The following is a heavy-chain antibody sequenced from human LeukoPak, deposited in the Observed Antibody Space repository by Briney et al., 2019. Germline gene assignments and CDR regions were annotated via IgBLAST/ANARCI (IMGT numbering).Heavy chain of an antibody. D-gene: IGHD2-15*01. J-gene: IGHJ3*02. Sequence: PGASVKVSCKASGGTFSSNAITWVRQAPGQGLEWMGVIIPIFGTANNAQKFQGRVTITTDESTSTAYKELSSLRSEDTAVYYCARIVGAFDIWGQGTMVTVSS. CDR3: ARIVGAFDI. CDR1: GGTFSSNA. CDR2: IIPIFGTA. V-gene: IGHV1-69*05.